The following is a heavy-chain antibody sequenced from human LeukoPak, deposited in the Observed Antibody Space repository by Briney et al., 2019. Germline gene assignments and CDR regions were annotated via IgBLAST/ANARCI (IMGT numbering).Heavy chain of an antibody. Sequence: GASVKVSCKASGYTFTSYGISWVRQAPGQGLEWMGWISAYNGNANYAQKLQGRVTMTTDTSTSTAYMELRSLTSDDTAVYYCARVRDFWSGHYNWFDPWGQGTLVTVSS. CDR2: ISAYNGNA. CDR3: ARVRDFWSGHYNWFDP. J-gene: IGHJ5*02. CDR1: GYTFTSYG. V-gene: IGHV1-18*01. D-gene: IGHD3-3*01.